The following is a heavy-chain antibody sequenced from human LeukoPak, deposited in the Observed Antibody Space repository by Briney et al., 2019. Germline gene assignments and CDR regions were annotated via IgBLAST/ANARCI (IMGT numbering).Heavy chain of an antibody. J-gene: IGHJ4*02. CDR1: GFTFSSYG. CDR2: ISYDGSNK. D-gene: IGHD1-26*01. CDR3: ARDSGSYYEDY. V-gene: IGHV3-30*03. Sequence: PGGSLRLSCAASGFTFSSYGMHWVRQAPGKGLEWVAVISYDGSNKYYADSVKGRFTISRDNSKNTLYLQMNSLRAEDTAVYYCARDSGSYYEDYWGQGTLVTVSS.